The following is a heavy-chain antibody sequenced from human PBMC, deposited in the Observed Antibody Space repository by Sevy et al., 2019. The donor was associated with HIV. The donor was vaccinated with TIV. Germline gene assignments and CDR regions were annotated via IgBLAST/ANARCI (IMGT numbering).Heavy chain of an antibody. Sequence: GGSLRLSCVASGFTLNNYWMHWVRQAPGKGLEWVANINQDGGVTYYVDSVRGRFTISRDNGRNVVFLQMNSLRVDDTALYFCVRAIAKDGSFWGQGTLVTVSS. D-gene: IGHD6-13*01. V-gene: IGHV3-7*01. CDR3: VRAIAKDGSF. CDR1: GFTLNNYW. J-gene: IGHJ4*02. CDR2: INQDGGVT.